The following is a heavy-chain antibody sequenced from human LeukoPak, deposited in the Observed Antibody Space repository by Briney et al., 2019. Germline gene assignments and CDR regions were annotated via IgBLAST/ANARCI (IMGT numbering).Heavy chain of an antibody. D-gene: IGHD2-21*02. CDR1: GGTFSSYA. Sequence: SVKVSCKASGGTFSSYAISWVRQAPGQGLEWMGRIIPILGIANYAQKFQGRVTITADKSTSTAYMEPSSLRSEDTAVYYCAVVTAILGVDYWGQGTLVTVSS. CDR3: AVVTAILGVDY. V-gene: IGHV1-69*04. J-gene: IGHJ4*02. CDR2: IIPILGIA.